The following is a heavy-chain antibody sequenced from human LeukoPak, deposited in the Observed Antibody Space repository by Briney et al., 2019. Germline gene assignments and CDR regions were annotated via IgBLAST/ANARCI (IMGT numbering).Heavy chain of an antibody. D-gene: IGHD3-22*01. CDR3: AREDYYDSSGYAF. CDR1: GYTFTGYY. V-gene: IGHV1-2*02. CDR2: INPNSGGT. J-gene: IGHJ4*02. Sequence: GASVKVSCKASGYTFTGYYMHWVRQAPGQGPEWMGWINPNSGGTNYAQKFQGRVTMTRDTSISTAYMELSRLRSDDTAVYYCAREDYYDSSGYAFWGQGTLVTVSS.